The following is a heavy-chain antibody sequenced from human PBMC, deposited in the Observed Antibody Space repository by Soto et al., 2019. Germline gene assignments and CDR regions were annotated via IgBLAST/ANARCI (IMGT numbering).Heavy chain of an antibody. CDR2: ISPGNSDT. Sequence: GESLKISCSVSGYTFTSYWIGWARQMPGKGLEWVAIISPGNSDTRYNPSFQGQVTISADKSISTAYLQWSSLKASDTAMYYCARQEVSVQGFDDWGQGTLVTVSS. CDR1: GYTFTSYW. V-gene: IGHV5-51*01. CDR3: ARQEVSVQGFDD. J-gene: IGHJ4*02. D-gene: IGHD2-8*01.